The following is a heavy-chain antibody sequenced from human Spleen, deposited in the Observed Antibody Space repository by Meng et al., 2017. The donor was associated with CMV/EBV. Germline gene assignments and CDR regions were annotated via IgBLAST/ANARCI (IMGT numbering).Heavy chain of an antibody. J-gene: IGHJ4*02. CDR1: GFTFSSYA. V-gene: IGHV3-74*01. D-gene: IGHD3-10*01. Sequence: GESLKISCAASGFTFSSYAMHWVRQAPGKGLEWVSRILPDGTDANYADSVRGRFTISRDNAKNTLFLQMDSLRAEDTAVYYCVRASGSYSFDYWGQGTLVTVSS. CDR2: ILPDGTDA. CDR3: VRASGSYSFDY.